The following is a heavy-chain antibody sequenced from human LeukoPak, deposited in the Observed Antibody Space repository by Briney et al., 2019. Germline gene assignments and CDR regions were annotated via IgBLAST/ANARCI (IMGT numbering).Heavy chain of an antibody. CDR3: ARDDYDILTGYYKGLDY. D-gene: IGHD3-9*01. Sequence: ASGKVSCKASGYTFTGYYMHWVRQAPGQGLEWMGWINPNSGGTNYAQKFQGRVTMTRDTSISTAYMELSRLRSDDTAVYYCARDDYDILTGYYKGLDYWGQGTLVTVFS. CDR2: INPNSGGT. J-gene: IGHJ4*02. CDR1: GYTFTGYY. V-gene: IGHV1-2*02.